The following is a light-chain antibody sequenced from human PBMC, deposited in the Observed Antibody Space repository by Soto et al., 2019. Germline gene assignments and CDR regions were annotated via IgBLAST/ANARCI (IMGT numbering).Light chain of an antibody. Sequence: QSALTQPPSVSAAPGQKVTISCSGSSSNIGNNYVSWYQQLPGTAPKLLIYENNKRPSGIPDRFSGSKSGTSATLGITGLQTGDEADYYCGTWDSSMSAYVFGTGTNVTVL. V-gene: IGLV1-51*02. CDR1: SSNIGNNY. J-gene: IGLJ1*01. CDR3: GTWDSSMSAYV. CDR2: ENN.